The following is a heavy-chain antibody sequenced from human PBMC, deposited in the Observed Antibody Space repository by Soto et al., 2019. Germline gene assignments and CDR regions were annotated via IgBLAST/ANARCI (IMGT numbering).Heavy chain of an antibody. J-gene: IGHJ5*02. CDR1: GYTFTSYG. D-gene: IGHD6-13*01. Sequence: GASVKVSCKASGYTFTSYGISWVRQAPGQGLEWMGWISAYNGNTNYAQKLQGRVTMTTDTSTSTAYMELRSLRSDDTAVYYCARDSSSWYELYNWFDPWGQGTLVTV. CDR2: ISAYNGNT. CDR3: ARDSSSWYELYNWFDP. V-gene: IGHV1-18*04.